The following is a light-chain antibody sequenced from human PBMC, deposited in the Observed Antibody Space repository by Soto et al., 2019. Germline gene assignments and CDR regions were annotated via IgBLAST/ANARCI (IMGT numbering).Light chain of an antibody. J-gene: IGLJ2*01. CDR1: SSNIGAGYD. CDR3: QSYDSSLSVV. CDR2: GNN. Sequence: QAVVTQPPSVSGAPGQRVTISCTGSSSNIGAGYDVHWYQQLPGTAPNLLIYGNNNRPSGVPDRFSGSKSGTSASLAITGLQAEDEADYECQSYDSSLSVVFGGGTQLTVL. V-gene: IGLV1-40*01.